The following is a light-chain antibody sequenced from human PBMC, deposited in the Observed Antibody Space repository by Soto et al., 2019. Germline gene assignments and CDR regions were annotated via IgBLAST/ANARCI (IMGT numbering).Light chain of an antibody. V-gene: IGKV3-20*01. Sequence: EIVLTQSPGALSLSPGERATLSCRASQSVTSNYLAWYQQKPGQAPRLLLYGASNRATGIPDRFRGSGSGTAFTLTISRLAPEDFAVYSCQQLRSSPPMYTFGQGTRMEIK. J-gene: IGKJ2*01. CDR3: QQLRSSPPMYT. CDR1: QSVTSNY. CDR2: GAS.